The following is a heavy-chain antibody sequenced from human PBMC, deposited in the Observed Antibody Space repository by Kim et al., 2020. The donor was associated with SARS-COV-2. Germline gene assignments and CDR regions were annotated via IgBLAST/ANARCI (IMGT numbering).Heavy chain of an antibody. Sequence: LSLTCAASGFTFSSYGMHWVRQAPGKGLEWVAVIWYDGSNKYYADSVKGRFTISRDNSKNTLYLQMNSLRAEDTAVYYCARDTVEMATIWGIDYWGQGTLVTVSS. CDR1: GFTFSSYG. D-gene: IGHD5-12*01. V-gene: IGHV3-33*01. CDR3: ARDTVEMATIWGIDY. J-gene: IGHJ4*02. CDR2: IWYDGSNK.